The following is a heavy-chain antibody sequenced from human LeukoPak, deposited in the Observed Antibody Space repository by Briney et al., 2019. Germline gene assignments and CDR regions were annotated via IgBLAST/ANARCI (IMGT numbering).Heavy chain of an antibody. CDR2: INPSGGST. CDR1: GYTFTSYY. Sequence: ASVKVSCKASGYTFTSYYMHWVRQAPGQGLEWMGIINPSGGSTSYAQKFQGRVTMTRDTSTSTVYMELSSLRSEDAAVYYYARAVEKDNWFDPWGQGTLVTVSS. V-gene: IGHV1-46*01. CDR3: ARAVEKDNWFDP. J-gene: IGHJ5*02.